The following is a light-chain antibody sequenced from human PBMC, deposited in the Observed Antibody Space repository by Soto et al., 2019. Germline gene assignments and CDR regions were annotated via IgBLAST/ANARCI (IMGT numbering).Light chain of an antibody. CDR1: QGISNY. CDR3: QKYNSASFT. CDR2: AAS. J-gene: IGKJ3*01. Sequence: DIQMTQSPSSLSASVGDRVTITCRASQGISNYLAWYQQNPGKVPKLLIYAASTLQSGVPSRFSGSGSGTDFTLTISSLQPEDVATYYCQKYNSASFTVGPGTKVDIK. V-gene: IGKV1-27*01.